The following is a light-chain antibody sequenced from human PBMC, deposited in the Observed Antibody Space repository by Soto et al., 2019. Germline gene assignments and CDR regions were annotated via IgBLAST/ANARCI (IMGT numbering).Light chain of an antibody. J-gene: IGKJ1*01. V-gene: IGKV3-20*01. CDR2: AAS. CDR3: SQDGSSRLWT. Sequence: LTHSVGTLSLTQEERATLSCRASQSFSSTYLGWYQQKPGQATRLLLYAASSSATAIPDRFSGSGSGTDFTLTISSLEPADVGLCYCSQDGSSRLWTLGQGTRV. CDR1: QSFSSTY.